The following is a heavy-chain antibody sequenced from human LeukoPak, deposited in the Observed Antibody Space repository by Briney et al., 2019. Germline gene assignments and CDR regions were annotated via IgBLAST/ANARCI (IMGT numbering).Heavy chain of an antibody. J-gene: IGHJ4*02. CDR2: ISADGGST. Sequence: GGSLRLSCAASGFNFDAYAMHWIRQAPAKGLQWISLISADGGSTYYADSVKGRFTISRDNSRNSLYLQMNSLTTEDTAFYYCAKDKAGTIVWYGRWAIGLFDYWGQGTLLTVSS. CDR1: GFNFDAYA. CDR3: AKDKAGTIVWYGRWAIGLFDY. V-gene: IGHV3-43*02. D-gene: IGHD6-13*01.